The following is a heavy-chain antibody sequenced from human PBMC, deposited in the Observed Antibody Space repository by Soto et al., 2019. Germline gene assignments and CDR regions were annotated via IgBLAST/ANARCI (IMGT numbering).Heavy chain of an antibody. V-gene: IGHV4-39*01. Sequence: QLQLQESGPGLVKPSETLSLTCTVSGGSISSSSYYWGWIRQPPGKWLEWIGSIYYSGSTYYNPSLKSRVTISVDTSKNQFSLKLSSVTAADTAVYYCARPSGYCSSTSCYNWFDPWGQGTLVTVS. CDR1: GGSISSSSYY. CDR2: IYYSGST. D-gene: IGHD2-2*01. CDR3: ARPSGYCSSTSCYNWFDP. J-gene: IGHJ5*02.